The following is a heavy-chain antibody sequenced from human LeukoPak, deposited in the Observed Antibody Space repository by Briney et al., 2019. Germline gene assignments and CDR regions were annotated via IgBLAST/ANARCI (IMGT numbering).Heavy chain of an antibody. D-gene: IGHD7-27*01. Sequence: PGGSLRLSCAASGFTVSSNYMSWVRQAPGKGLEWVSVFYAGGGTFYADSVKGRFTISRDNAKNSLYLQMNSLRAEETALYYCAKNWESGVDWFDPWGQGTLVTVSS. V-gene: IGHV3-53*01. J-gene: IGHJ5*02. CDR1: GFTVSSNY. CDR3: AKNWESGVDWFDP. CDR2: FYAGGGT.